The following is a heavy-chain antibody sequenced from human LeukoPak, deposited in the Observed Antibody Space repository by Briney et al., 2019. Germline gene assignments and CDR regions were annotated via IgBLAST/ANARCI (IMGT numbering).Heavy chain of an antibody. V-gene: IGHV2-5*01. CDR2: IYWNDDK. CDR3: AHLRRSTSPADWVP. D-gene: IGHD2-2*01. Sequence: ESGPTLLHPTPTLTLTCTFSGFSLSTSGVGVGWIRQPPGKALEWLSLIYWNDDKRYNPSLKSRLTITKDTSKNQVVLTMTNMDPVDTATYYCAHLRRSTSPADWVPWGQGTLVTVSS. CDR1: GFSLSTSGVG. J-gene: IGHJ5*02.